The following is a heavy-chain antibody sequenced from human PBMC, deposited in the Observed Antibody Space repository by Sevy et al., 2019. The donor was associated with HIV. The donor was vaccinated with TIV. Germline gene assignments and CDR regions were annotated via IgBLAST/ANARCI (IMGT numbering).Heavy chain of an antibody. CDR3: AKDLGQLGLLNDAFDI. CDR1: GFTFSSYG. V-gene: IGHV3-30*18. Sequence: GGSLRLSCAASGFTFSSYGMHWVRQAPGKGLEWVAVISYDGSNKYYADSVKGRFTISRDNSKNTLYLQMNSLRAEDTAVYYCAKDLGQLGLLNDAFDIWGQGTMVTVSS. CDR2: ISYDGSNK. J-gene: IGHJ3*02. D-gene: IGHD5-18*01.